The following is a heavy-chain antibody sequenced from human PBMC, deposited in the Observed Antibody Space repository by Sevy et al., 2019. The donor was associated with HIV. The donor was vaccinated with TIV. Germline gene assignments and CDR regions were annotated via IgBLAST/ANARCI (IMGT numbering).Heavy chain of an antibody. CDR1: GFTLTNEF. J-gene: IGHJ6*02. D-gene: IGHD2-15*01. V-gene: IGHV3-53*01. CDR3: ARVGYCRGGTCFSGFYYAMDV. Sequence: GGSLRLSCAVSGFTLTNEFFSWVRQAPGKGLEWVAVVYSGGATYYTDSVKGRFTISRDKSKSTLYLQMKSLRAEDTAMYYCARVGYCRGGTCFSGFYYAMDVWGQGTTVTVSS. CDR2: VYSGGAT.